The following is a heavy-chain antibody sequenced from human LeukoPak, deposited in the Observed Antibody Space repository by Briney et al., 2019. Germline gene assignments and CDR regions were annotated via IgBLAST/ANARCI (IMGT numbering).Heavy chain of an antibody. CDR2: INPNSGGT. CDR3: ARDLAGGLTDTILTGGFGDSPNYYGMDV. V-gene: IGHV1-2*04. CDR1: GYTFTGYY. Sequence: ASVKVSCKASGYTFTGYYMHWVRQASGQGLEWMGWINPNSGGTNYAQKFQGWVTMTRDTSISTAYMELSGLRSDDTAVYYCARDLAGGLTDTILTGGFGDSPNYYGMDVWGQGTTVTVSS. J-gene: IGHJ6*02. D-gene: IGHD3-10*01.